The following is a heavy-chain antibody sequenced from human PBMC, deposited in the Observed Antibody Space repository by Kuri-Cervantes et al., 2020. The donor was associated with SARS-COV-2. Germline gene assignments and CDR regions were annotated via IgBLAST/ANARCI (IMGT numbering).Heavy chain of an antibody. V-gene: IGHV4-59*01. J-gene: IGHJ4*02. Sequence: CTVSGGSISSYYWSWLRQPPGKGLEWIGYIYYSGSTNYNPSLKSRVTISVDTSKNQFSLKLSSVTAADTAVYYCARDSLSGWPDDWGQGTLVTVSS. CDR1: GGSISSYY. D-gene: IGHD6-19*01. CDR3: ARDSLSGWPDD. CDR2: IYYSGST.